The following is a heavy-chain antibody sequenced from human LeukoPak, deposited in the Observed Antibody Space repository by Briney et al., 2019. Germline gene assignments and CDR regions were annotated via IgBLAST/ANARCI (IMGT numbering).Heavy chain of an antibody. CDR2: IYSAGTS. CDR1: GFSVVAIY. Sequence: GGSLRLPCTVSGFSVVAIYLSGFRQVPGRGLQWVSGIYSAGTSFHAESLEGRFTVSRDFSKNILYLQMNSLRAEDTGVYYCAMTDDILIASSYWGQGTSVTVSS. J-gene: IGHJ4*02. V-gene: IGHV3-53*01. CDR3: AMTDDILIASSY. D-gene: IGHD3-9*01.